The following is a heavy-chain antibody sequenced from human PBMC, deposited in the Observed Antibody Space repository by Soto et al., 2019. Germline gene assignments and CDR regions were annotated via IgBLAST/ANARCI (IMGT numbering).Heavy chain of an antibody. CDR2: ISGSGGST. CDR1: GFTFSSYA. CDR3: AKDDLWLVLAFDY. V-gene: IGHV3-23*01. J-gene: IGHJ4*02. Sequence: EVQLLESGGGLVQPGGSLRLSCAASGFTFSSYAMSWVRQAPGKGLEWVSAISGSGGSTYYADSVKGRFTISRDNPKNTLYLQMNRLIAEDTAVYYCAKDDLWLVLAFDYWGQGTLVTVSS. D-gene: IGHD6-19*01.